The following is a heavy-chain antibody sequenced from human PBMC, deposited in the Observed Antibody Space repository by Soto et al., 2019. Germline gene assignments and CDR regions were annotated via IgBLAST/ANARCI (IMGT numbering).Heavy chain of an antibody. CDR3: ARSHYTYGLLIDY. V-gene: IGHV4-39*01. J-gene: IGHJ4*02. CDR2: VYSTGST. CDR1: GDSITTNGYY. D-gene: IGHD2-8*01. Sequence: PSETLSLTCSVSGDSITTNGYYWVWIRQPPGKGLQWIGNVYSTGSTFSHPSLTSRVFISVDTSKNKFSLRLTSVTAADTAVYYCARSHYTYGLLIDYWGPGIMVTVSS.